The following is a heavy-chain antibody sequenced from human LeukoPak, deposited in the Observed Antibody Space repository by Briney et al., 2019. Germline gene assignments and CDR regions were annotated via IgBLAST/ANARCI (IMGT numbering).Heavy chain of an antibody. J-gene: IGHJ3*02. CDR2: IWYDGSNK. CDR1: GFTFSSYG. CDR3: ARDWSDDAFDI. Sequence: GGSLGLSCAASGFTFSSYGMHWVRQAPGKGLDWVAVIWYDGSNKYYADSVKCRFTISRDNSKNTLYLQMNSLRAEDTAVYYCARDWSDDAFDIWGQGTMVTVSS. V-gene: IGHV3-33*01.